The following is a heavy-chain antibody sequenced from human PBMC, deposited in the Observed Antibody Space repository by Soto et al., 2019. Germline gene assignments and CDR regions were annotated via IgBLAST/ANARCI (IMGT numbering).Heavy chain of an antibody. CDR2: ISGSGGST. D-gene: IGHD2-15*01. V-gene: IGHV3-23*01. CDR3: AKGGDIVVVVAAFLFDY. Sequence: GESLKISCAASGFTFSSYAMSWVRQAPGKGLEWVSAISGSGGSTYYADSVKGRFTISRDNSKNTLYLQMNSLRAEDTAVYYCAKGGDIVVVVAAFLFDYWGQGTLVTVSS. J-gene: IGHJ4*02. CDR1: GFTFSSYA.